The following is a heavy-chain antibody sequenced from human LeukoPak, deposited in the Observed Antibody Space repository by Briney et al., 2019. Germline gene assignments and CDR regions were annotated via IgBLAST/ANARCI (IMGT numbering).Heavy chain of an antibody. Sequence: GSSVKVSCKASGGTFSSYTISWVRQAPGQGLEWMGRIIPILAIANYAQKFQGRVTITADKSTSTAYMDLSSLRSEDTAVYYCARTVTTGSDAFDIWGQGTMVTVSS. CDR3: ARTVTTGSDAFDI. CDR1: GGTFSSYT. D-gene: IGHD4-17*01. J-gene: IGHJ3*02. V-gene: IGHV1-69*02. CDR2: IIPILAIA.